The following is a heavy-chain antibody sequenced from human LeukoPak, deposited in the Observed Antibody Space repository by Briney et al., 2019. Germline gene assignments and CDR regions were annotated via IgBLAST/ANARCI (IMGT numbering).Heavy chain of an antibody. CDR2: ISGSGGST. V-gene: IGHV3-23*01. J-gene: IGHJ4*02. D-gene: IGHD3-22*01. Sequence: SGGSLRLSCAASGFSFSSYGMNWVRQAPGKGLEWVSAISGSGGSTYYADSVKGRFTISRDNSKNTLYLQMNSLRAEDTAVYYCAKDATYYYDTSGYWREYFDYWGQGILVTVSS. CDR1: GFSFSSYG. CDR3: AKDATYYYDTSGYWREYFDY.